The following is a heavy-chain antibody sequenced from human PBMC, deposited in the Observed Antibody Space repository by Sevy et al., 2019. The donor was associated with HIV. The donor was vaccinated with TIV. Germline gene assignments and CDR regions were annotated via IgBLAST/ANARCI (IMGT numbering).Heavy chain of an antibody. CDR3: ARDGRYCDNTSNYLGYYGMDV. Sequence: ASVKVSCKASGYTFTDYFMHWVRQAPGQGLEWMGWINLNSGGTNYAQKFQGRVTMTRDTPISTAYMEVTRLTSDDTAIYYCARDGRYCDNTSNYLGYYGMDVWGQGTTVTVSS. D-gene: IGHD1-26*01. V-gene: IGHV1-2*02. CDR2: INLNSGGT. CDR1: GYTFTDYF. J-gene: IGHJ6*02.